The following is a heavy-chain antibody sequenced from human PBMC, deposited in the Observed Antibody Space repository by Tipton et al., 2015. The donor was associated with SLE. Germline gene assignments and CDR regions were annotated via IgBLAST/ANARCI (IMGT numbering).Heavy chain of an antibody. V-gene: IGHV4-30-4*08. J-gene: IGHJ3*02. Sequence: TLSLTCTVSGDSINSGGYYWTWIRQPPGKGLEWIGYIYYSGGTYYNPSLKSRVTISVDTSKNQFSLKLSSVTAADTAVYYCARNALLHYDSSGSGAFDIWGQGTMVTVSS. CDR1: GDSINSGGYY. CDR3: ARNALLHYDSSGSGAFDI. CDR2: IYYSGGT. D-gene: IGHD3-22*01.